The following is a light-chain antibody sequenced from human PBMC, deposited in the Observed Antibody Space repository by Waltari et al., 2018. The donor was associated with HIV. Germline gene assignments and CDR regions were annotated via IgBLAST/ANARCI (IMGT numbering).Light chain of an antibody. CDR3: CSYAGSPYV. V-gene: IGLV2-23*02. J-gene: IGLJ1*01. CDR1: SRDVGSYNL. CDR2: EVN. Sequence: QSALTQPASVSGSPGQSITIPCTGTSRDVGSYNLVSWYQQPPGKAPKLMIYEVNKRPSGVSNRFSGSKSGNTASLTISGLQAEDEADYYCCSYAGSPYVFGTGTKVTVL.